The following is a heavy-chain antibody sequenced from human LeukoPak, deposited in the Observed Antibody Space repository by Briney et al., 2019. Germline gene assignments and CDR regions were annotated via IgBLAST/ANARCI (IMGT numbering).Heavy chain of an antibody. CDR2: IKQDRSEK. Sequence: GGSLRLSCEASGFTFSNYWMSWFHQAPGKGLEWVANIKQDRSEKIYVDSVKGRFTISRDNAKNSLFLQMNSLRVEDAAVYYCARAYSSSWLTRNYYYYYMDVWGKGTTVTVSS. CDR1: GFTFSNYW. CDR3: ARAYSSSWLTRNYYYYYMDV. V-gene: IGHV3-7*01. J-gene: IGHJ6*03. D-gene: IGHD6-13*01.